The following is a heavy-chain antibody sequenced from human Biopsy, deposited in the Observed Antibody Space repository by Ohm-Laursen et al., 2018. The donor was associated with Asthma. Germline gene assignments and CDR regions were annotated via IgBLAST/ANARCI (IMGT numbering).Heavy chain of an antibody. CDR3: ARGYSGSDRIVYYYSGLEV. CDR2: LIPVLGTP. Sequence: APSVKVPCKASGDSFSNYAISWVRQAPGQGLEWMGGLIPVLGTPDHAQMFEGRVTITADESTSTAYMELSSLSSEDTAVYYCARGYSGSDRIVYYYSGLEVWGQGTTVTVSS. CDR1: GDSFSNYA. J-gene: IGHJ6*02. D-gene: IGHD5-12*01. V-gene: IGHV1-69*01.